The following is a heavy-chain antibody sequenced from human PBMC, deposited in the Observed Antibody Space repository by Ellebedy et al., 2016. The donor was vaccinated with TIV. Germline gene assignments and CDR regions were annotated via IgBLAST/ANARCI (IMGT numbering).Heavy chain of an antibody. CDR2: MSSSGST. D-gene: IGHD6-6*01. J-gene: IGHJ4*02. CDR3: ARISSSSAYYFDY. CDR1: GGSISSSSYL. V-gene: IGHV4-61*02. Sequence: MPSETLSLTCTVSGGSISSSSYLWSWIRQPAGKGLEWVGRMSSSGSTNYNPSLKSRLTMSVDTSKNQFSLKLSSVTAADTAVYYCARISSSSAYYFDYWGQGNLVTVSS.